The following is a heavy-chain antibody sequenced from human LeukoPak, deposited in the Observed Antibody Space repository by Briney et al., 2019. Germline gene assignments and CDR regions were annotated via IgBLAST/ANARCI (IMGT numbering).Heavy chain of an antibody. D-gene: IGHD3-22*01. CDR3: ARAAYGSNGYTAEVADY. V-gene: IGHV3-53*01. CDR2: IYSDGST. CDR1: GFTFSNYW. Sequence: PGGSLRLSCAASGFTFSNYWMHWVRQAPGKGLQWVSVIYSDGSTYHADSVKGRFTISRDNSKNTLYLQMNSLRAEDTAVYYCARAAYGSNGYTAEVADYWGQGTLVTVSS. J-gene: IGHJ4*02.